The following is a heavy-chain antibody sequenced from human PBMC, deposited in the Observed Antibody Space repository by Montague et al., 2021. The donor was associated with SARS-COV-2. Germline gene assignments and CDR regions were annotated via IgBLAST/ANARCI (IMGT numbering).Heavy chain of an antibody. V-gene: IGHV3-11*06. J-gene: IGHJ6*02. CDR3: ARDLWGAQSGMDV. CDR2: MSSSGHFA. CDR1: GFTFSDSY. Sequence: SPRLSCAASGFTFSDSYMSWVRQAPGRGLEWIAYMSSSGHFASSADSVKGRFTISRDNANNSLYLQMNSLRAEDTAMYYCARDLWGAQSGMDVWGQGTTVTVSS. D-gene: IGHD1-26*01.